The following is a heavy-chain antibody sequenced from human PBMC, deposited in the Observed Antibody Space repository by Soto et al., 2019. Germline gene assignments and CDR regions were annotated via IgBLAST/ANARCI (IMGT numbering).Heavy chain of an antibody. CDR3: ARGVIAAAGHYFDY. D-gene: IGHD6-13*01. CDR2: INPNSGGT. Sequence: ASVKVSCKASGYTFTGYYMHWVRQAPGQGLEWMGWINPNSGGTNYAQKFQGWVTMTRDTSISTAYMELSRLRSDDTAVYYCARGVIAAAGHYFDYWGQGTLVTVSS. J-gene: IGHJ4*02. CDR1: GYTFTGYY. V-gene: IGHV1-2*04.